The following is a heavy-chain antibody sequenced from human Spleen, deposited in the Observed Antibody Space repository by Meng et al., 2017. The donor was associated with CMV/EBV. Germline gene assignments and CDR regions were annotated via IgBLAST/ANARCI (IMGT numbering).Heavy chain of an antibody. CDR3: AKDLRRGYTYGCTDY. V-gene: IGHV3-23*01. J-gene: IGHJ4*02. D-gene: IGHD5-18*01. CDR2: ISGGGTT. Sequence: SGFTFNNYAMTWVRQAPGKGLGWVSGISGGGTTYYADSVKGRFTISRDNSKNTLFLLMDSLRAEDTAVYYCAKDLRRGYTYGCTDYWGQGTLVTVSS. CDR1: GFTFNNYA.